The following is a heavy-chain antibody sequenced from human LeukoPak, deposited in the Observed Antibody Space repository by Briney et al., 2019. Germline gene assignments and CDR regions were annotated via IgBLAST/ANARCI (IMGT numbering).Heavy chain of an antibody. CDR2: INLNSGAT. J-gene: IGHJ4*02. V-gene: IGHV1-2*06. Sequence: ASVKVSCTTSGYTFSDYSIHWLRQAPGQGLEWMGRINLNSGATSYAQNFQGRVTMTTDTSISTASMELSGLTSDDTAVYYCARAGRPMRRRVGATEYYCDYWGQGTLVTVSS. CDR3: ARAGRPMRRRVGATEYYCDY. CDR1: GYTFSDYS. D-gene: IGHD1-26*01.